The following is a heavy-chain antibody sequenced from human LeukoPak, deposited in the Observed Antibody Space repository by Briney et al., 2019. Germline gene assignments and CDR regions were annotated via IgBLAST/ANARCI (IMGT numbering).Heavy chain of an antibody. CDR2: ISSSSSTI. Sequence: GGSLRLSCAASGFTFSTYSMNWVRQAPGKGLEWVSYISSSSSTIYYADSVKGRFTISRDNAKNSLYLQMNSLRAEDTAVYYCARDRGYYDFWSGYLALTQDNWFDPWGQGTLVTVSS. V-gene: IGHV3-48*01. CDR3: ARDRGYYDFWSGYLALTQDNWFDP. D-gene: IGHD3-3*01. J-gene: IGHJ5*02. CDR1: GFTFSTYS.